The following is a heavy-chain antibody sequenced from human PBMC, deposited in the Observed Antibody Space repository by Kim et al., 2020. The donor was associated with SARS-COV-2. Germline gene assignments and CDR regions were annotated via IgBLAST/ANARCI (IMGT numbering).Heavy chain of an antibody. CDR1: GFTFSSYW. Sequence: GGSLRLSCAASGFTFSSYWMSWVRQAPGKGLEWVANIKQDGSEKYYVDSVKGRFTISRDNAKNSLYLQMNSLRAEDTAVYYCARDRALVFGRYGEFDYWGQGTLVTVSS. J-gene: IGHJ4*02. V-gene: IGHV3-7*03. CDR2: IKQDGSEK. CDR3: ARDRALVFGRYGEFDY. D-gene: IGHD3-3*01.